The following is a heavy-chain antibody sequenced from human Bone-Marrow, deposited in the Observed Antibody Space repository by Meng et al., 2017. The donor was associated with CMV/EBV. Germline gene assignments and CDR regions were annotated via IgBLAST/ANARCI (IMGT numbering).Heavy chain of an antibody. CDR2: ISYDGSNK. CDR3: ARGIVVVNPYYFDY. Sequence: GESLKISCAASGFTFSSYAMHWVRQAPGKGLEWVAVISYDGSNKYYADSVKGRFTISRDNSKNTLYLQMNSLRAEDTAVYYCARGIVVVNPYYFDYWGQGTLVTVSS. V-gene: IGHV3-30*04. J-gene: IGHJ4*02. D-gene: IGHD3-22*01. CDR1: GFTFSSYA.